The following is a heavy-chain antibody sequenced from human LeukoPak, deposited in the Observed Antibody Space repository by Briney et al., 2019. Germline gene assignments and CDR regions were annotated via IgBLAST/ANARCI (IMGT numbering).Heavy chain of an antibody. V-gene: IGHV3-23*01. D-gene: IGHD3-10*01. CDR3: ARDRPNYHENNGHYYQRDGDH. CDR2: MCGSAGCT. CDR1: GFTFNIYA. Sequence: PGGSLRLSCAASGFTFNIYAMSWVRLAPGKGLQWVASMCGSAGCTFYADSMKGRFTISRDNSKNTLYLQMNSLRAEDTAIYYCARDRPNYHENNGHYYQRDGDHWGQGTLVTVS. J-gene: IGHJ5*02.